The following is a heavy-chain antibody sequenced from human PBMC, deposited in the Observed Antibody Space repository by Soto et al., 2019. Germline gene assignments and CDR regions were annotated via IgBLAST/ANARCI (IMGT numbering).Heavy chain of an antibody. V-gene: IGHV3-15*01. Sequence: EVQLVESGGGLVKPGGSLRLSCAASGFTFDIAWMSWVCQAPGKGLEWVGRIQSKTDGETTDYTTPVKGRFTISRDDSKNTLHLQMNSLQTEDTAVYYCTTDRNGGLDYWGLGTLVTVSS. CDR3: TTDRNGGLDY. CDR1: GFTFDIAW. CDR2: IQSKTDGETT. D-gene: IGHD3-10*01. J-gene: IGHJ4*02.